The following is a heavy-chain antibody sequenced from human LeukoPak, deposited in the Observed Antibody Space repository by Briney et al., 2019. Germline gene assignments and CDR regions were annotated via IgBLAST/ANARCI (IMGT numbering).Heavy chain of an antibody. J-gene: IGHJ4*02. Sequence: SETLSLTCAVYGGSFSGYYWSWIRQPPGKGLEWIGYIYYSGNTYYNPSLKSRVTISEDTSKNQVSLKVSSVTAADTAVYYCAREPYYYDSTGWDYWGQGTLVTVSS. V-gene: IGHV4-34*01. CDR3: AREPYYYDSTGWDY. CDR1: GGSFSGYY. CDR2: IYYSGNT. D-gene: IGHD3-22*01.